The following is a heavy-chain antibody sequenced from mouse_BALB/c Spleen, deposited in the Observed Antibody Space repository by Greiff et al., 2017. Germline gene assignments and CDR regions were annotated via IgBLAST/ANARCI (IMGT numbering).Heavy chain of an antibody. CDR3: ARDGFITTAYYAMDY. CDR2: ISYSGST. V-gene: IGHV3-2*02. Sequence: EVQLQESGPGLVKPSQSLSLTCTVTGYSITSDYAWNWIRQFPGNKLEWMGYISYSGSTSYNPSLKSRISITRDTSKNQFFLQLNSVTTEDTATYYCARDGFITTAYYAMDYWGQGTSVTVSS. D-gene: IGHD1-2*01. CDR1: GYSITSDYA. J-gene: IGHJ4*01.